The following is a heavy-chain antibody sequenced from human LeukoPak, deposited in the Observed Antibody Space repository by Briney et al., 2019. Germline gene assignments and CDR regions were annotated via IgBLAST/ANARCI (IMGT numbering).Heavy chain of an antibody. CDR1: GGSISSYY. J-gene: IGHJ4*02. CDR3: AREWRGYSGYDPPRDY. D-gene: IGHD5-12*01. V-gene: IGHV4-4*07. CDR2: IYTSGST. Sequence: PSETLSLTCTVSGGSISSYYWSWIRQPAGKGLEWIGRIYTSGSTNYNPSLKSRVTISVDTSKNQFSLKLSSVTAADTAVYYCAREWRGYSGYDPPRDYWGQGTLVTVSS.